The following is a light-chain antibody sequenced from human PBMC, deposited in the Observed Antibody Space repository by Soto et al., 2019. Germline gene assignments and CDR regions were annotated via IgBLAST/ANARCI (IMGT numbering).Light chain of an antibody. V-gene: IGKV1-12*01. Sequence: GDRVTITCRASQDISSWLVWYQQKPGKAPKLLIHATSGLQSGVPSRFSGSGSGTDFTLTISNLQSEDFATYYCQQANSFPLTFGGGTKVDI. CDR1: QDISSW. CDR2: ATS. J-gene: IGKJ4*01. CDR3: QQANSFPLT.